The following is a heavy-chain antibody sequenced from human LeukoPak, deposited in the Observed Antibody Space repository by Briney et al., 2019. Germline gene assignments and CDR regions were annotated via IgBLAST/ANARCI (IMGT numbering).Heavy chain of an antibody. J-gene: IGHJ6*04. CDR1: GGSVSSGSYY. CDR3: ARERVVRGPKGYYYYGMDV. V-gene: IGHV4-61*01. Sequence: PSETLSLTCTVSGGSVSSGSYYWSWIRQPPGKGLEWIGYIYYSGSTNYNPSLKSRVTISVDTSKNQFSLKLSSVTAADTAVYYCARERVVRGPKGYYYYGMDVWGKGTTVTVSS. CDR2: IYYSGST. D-gene: IGHD3-10*01.